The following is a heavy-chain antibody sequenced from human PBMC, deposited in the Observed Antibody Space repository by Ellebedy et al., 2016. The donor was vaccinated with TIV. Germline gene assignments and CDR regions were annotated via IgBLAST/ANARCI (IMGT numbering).Heavy chain of an antibody. CDR3: ARALTHYGSGSYYYYYYGMDV. Sequence: ASVKVSXKASSYTFTSYGISWVRQAPGQGLEWMGWISAYNGNTNYAQKLQGRVTMTTDTSTSTAYMELRSLRSDDTAVYYCARALTHYGSGSYYYYYYGMDVWGQGTTVTVSS. CDR2: ISAYNGNT. V-gene: IGHV1-18*01. D-gene: IGHD3-10*01. J-gene: IGHJ6*02. CDR1: SYTFTSYG.